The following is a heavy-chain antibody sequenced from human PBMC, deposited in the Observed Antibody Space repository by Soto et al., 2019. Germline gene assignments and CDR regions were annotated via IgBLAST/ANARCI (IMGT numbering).Heavy chain of an antibody. V-gene: IGHV3-30*18. CDR2: ISYDGSNK. CDR1: GFTFSSYG. D-gene: IGHD3-22*01. Sequence: GGSLRLSCAASGFTFSSYGMHWVRQAPGKGLEWVAVISYDGSNKYYADSVKGRFTISRDNSKNTLYLQMNSLRAEDTAVYYCAKDRATMIVVVEYFDYWGQGTLVTVSS. CDR3: AKDRATMIVVVEYFDY. J-gene: IGHJ4*02.